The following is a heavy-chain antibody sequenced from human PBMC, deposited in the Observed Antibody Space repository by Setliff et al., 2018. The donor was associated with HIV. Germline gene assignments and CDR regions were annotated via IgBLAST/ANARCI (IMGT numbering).Heavy chain of an antibody. CDR2: INPSSGST. D-gene: IGHD3-22*01. Sequence: GASVNVSCKASGYTFTSYYMHWVRQAPGQGLEWMGIINPSSGSTSNKQKFQGRVTMTRDTSTNTVYMELSSLRFEDTAVYYCARDMNRRSYSDTSPHDYWGQGTLVTVSS. CDR1: GYTFTSYY. CDR3: ARDMNRRSYSDTSPHDY. V-gene: IGHV1-46*01. J-gene: IGHJ4*02.